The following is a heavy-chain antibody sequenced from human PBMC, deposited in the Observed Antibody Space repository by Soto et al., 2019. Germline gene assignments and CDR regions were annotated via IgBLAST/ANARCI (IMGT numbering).Heavy chain of an antibody. Sequence: GGSLRLSWTASGCTFSSYAVSWVRPAPGKGLEWVSAISGSGGSTYYADSVKGRFTISRDNSRNTLYLQMNSLRAEDTAVYYCAKEGTGLVHFDYWGQGTLVNVSS. CDR2: ISGSGGST. CDR1: GCTFSSYA. CDR3: AKEGTGLVHFDY. J-gene: IGHJ4*02. V-gene: IGHV3-23*01. D-gene: IGHD3-9*01.